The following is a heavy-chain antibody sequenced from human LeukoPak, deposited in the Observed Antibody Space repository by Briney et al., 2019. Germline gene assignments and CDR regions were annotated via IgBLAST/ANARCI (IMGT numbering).Heavy chain of an antibody. J-gene: IGHJ4*02. CDR1: GFTFSSYA. V-gene: IGHV3-30-3*01. CDR3: ARDLLPYSSGWSAGNFDY. CDR2: ISYDGSNK. D-gene: IGHD6-19*01. Sequence: PGRSLRLSCAASGFTFSSYAMHWVRQAPGKGLEWVAVISYDGSNKYYADSVKGRFTISRDNSKNTLYLQMNSLRAEDTAVYYCARDLLPYSSGWSAGNFDYWGQGTLVTVSS.